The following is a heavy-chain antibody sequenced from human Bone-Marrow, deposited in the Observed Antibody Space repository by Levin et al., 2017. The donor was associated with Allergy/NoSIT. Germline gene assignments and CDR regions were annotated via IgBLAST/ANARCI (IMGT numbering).Heavy chain of an antibody. CDR1: GFTFSSYG. CDR2: ISYDGSNK. V-gene: IGHV3-30*18. CDR3: AKGRSARPRELRGNFDY. Sequence: GESLKISCAASGFTFSSYGMHWVRQAPGKGLEWVAVISYDGSNKYYADSVKGRFTISRDNSKNTLYLQMNSLRAEDTAVYYCAKGRSARPRELRGNFDYWGQGTLVTVSS. J-gene: IGHJ4*02. D-gene: IGHD1-26*01.